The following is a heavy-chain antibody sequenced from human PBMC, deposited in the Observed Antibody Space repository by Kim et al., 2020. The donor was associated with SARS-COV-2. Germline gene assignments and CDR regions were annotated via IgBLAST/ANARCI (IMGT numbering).Heavy chain of an antibody. CDR1: GFTFSSYG. D-gene: IGHD3-10*01. CDR3: ARAGGTYYYGSGSYYPPLY. Sequence: GGSLRLSCAASGFTFSSYGMHWVRQAPGKGLEWVAVIWYDGSNKYYADSVKGRFTISRDNSKNTLYLQMNSLRAEDTAVYYCARAGGTYYYGSGSYYPPLYWGQGTLVTVSS. J-gene: IGHJ4*02. CDR2: IWYDGSNK. V-gene: IGHV3-33*01.